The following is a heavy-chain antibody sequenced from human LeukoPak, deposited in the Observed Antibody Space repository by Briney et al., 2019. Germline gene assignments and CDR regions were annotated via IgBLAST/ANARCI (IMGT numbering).Heavy chain of an antibody. J-gene: IGHJ4*02. V-gene: IGHV3-9*03. CDR3: AKDSNKMYGDFAIDY. CDR1: GFTFDDYA. CDR2: ISWNSGSI. Sequence: PGRSLRPSCAASGFTFDDYAMHWVRQAPGKGLEWVSGISWNSGSIGYAGSVKGRFTISRDNAKNSLYLQMNSLRAEDMAFYYCAKDSNKMYGDFAIDYWGQGTLVTVSS. D-gene: IGHD4-17*01.